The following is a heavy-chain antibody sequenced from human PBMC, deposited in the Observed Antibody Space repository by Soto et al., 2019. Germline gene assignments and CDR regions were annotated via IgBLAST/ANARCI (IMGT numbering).Heavy chain of an antibody. Sequence: VASVKVSCKASGGTFSSYAISWVRQAPGQGLEWMGGIIPIFGTANYAQKFQGRVTITADESTSTAYMELSSLRSEDTAVYYCASRIVLVPARYYYGMDVWGQGTTVTVSS. V-gene: IGHV1-69*13. CDR2: IIPIFGTA. CDR3: ASRIVLVPARYYYGMDV. D-gene: IGHD2-2*01. J-gene: IGHJ6*02. CDR1: GGTFSSYA.